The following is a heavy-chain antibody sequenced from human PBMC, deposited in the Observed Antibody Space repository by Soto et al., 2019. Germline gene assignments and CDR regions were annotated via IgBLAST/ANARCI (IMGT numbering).Heavy chain of an antibody. D-gene: IGHD4-17*01. Sequence: ASVKVSCKASGYTFTSYAMHWVRQAPGQRLEWMGWINAGNGNTKYSQKFQGRVTITRDTSASTAYMEPSSLRSEDTAVYYCARVYGDYTYYFDYWGQGTLVTVSS. CDR1: GYTFTSYA. V-gene: IGHV1-3*01. CDR2: INAGNGNT. J-gene: IGHJ4*02. CDR3: ARVYGDYTYYFDY.